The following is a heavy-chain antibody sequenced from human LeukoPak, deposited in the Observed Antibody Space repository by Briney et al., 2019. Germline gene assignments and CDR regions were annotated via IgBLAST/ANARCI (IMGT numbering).Heavy chain of an antibody. CDR1: GFTFSNAW. CDR2: IKSKTDGGTT. J-gene: IGHJ4*02. CDR3: TTYRFPPRATTLDY. D-gene: IGHD1-26*01. V-gene: IGHV3-15*01. Sequence: PGGSLRLSRAASGFTFSNAWMSWVRQAPGKRLEWVGRIKSKTDGGTTDYAAPVKGRFTISRDDSKNTLYLQMNSLKTEDTAVYYCTTYRFPPRATTLDYWGQGTLVTVSS.